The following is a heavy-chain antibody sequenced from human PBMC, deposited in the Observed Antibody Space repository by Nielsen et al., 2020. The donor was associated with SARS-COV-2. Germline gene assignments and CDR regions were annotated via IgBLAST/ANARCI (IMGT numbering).Heavy chain of an antibody. CDR3: AAYGDSLDY. V-gene: IGHV3-9*01. D-gene: IGHD4-17*01. CDR1: GFTFDDYA. J-gene: IGHJ4*02. CDR2: ISWNSGSI. Sequence: SLKISCAASGFTFDDYAMHWVRQAPGKGLEWVSGISWNSGSIGYADSAKGRFTISRDNAKNSLYLQMNSLRAEDTALYYCAAYGDSLDYWGQGTLVTVSS.